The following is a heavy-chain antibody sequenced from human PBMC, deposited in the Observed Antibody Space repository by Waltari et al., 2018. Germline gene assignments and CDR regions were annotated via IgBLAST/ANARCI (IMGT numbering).Heavy chain of an antibody. CDR1: GFTFDDYA. D-gene: IGHD3-22*01. CDR2: INWNSDSI. Sequence: EVQLVESGGGLVHTGRSLRLSCAASGFTFDDYAMHWVRQAPGKGLEWVAGINWNSDSIGYGDSVKGRFTISRDNARNSLYLQMNSPTTEDTAVYYCLKKNDEVYDRNGLVYDAFDVWGQGTMVTVST. CDR3: LKKNDEVYDRNGLVYDAFDV. J-gene: IGHJ3*01. V-gene: IGHV3-9*01.